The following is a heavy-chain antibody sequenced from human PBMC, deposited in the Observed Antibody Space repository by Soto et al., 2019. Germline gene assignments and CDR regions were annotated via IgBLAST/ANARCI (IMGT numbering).Heavy chain of an antibody. V-gene: IGHV3-30*04. J-gene: IGHJ4*02. CDR1: GFAFSRYA. Sequence: GGSLRLSCAASGFAFSRYAIHWVRQAPGKGLEWVAVISRDGSNKYYVDSVKGRFTISRDNSKNTLYLQMNSLRDEDTAVYYCARSRNSAVADSFDFWGQGTLVTVSS. CDR2: ISRDGSNK. CDR3: ARSRNSAVADSFDF. D-gene: IGHD3-10*01.